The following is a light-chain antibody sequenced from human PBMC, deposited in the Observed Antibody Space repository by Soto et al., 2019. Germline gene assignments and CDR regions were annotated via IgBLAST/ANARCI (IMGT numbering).Light chain of an antibody. J-gene: IGKJ3*01. Sequence: DIQVTQSPPSLSASVGDRVTITCQASHDIGNSLNWYQAKPGQAPKLVIYDAYNLETGVPSTFSGSGYGTLFTFTISGLRPEDIATYYCQKSDHLPLFGPGTKVDI. V-gene: IGKV1-33*01. CDR1: HDIGNS. CDR2: DAY. CDR3: QKSDHLPL.